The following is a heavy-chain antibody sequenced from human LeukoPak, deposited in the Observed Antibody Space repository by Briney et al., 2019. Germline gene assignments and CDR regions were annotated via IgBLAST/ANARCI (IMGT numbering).Heavy chain of an antibody. CDR2: TYYRSKWYN. J-gene: IGHJ4*02. D-gene: IGHD4/OR15-4a*01. Sequence: SQTLSLTCTISGDSVSSGSASWTWIRQSPSRGFEWLGRTYYRSKWYNDYAVSVKSRIMLNPDTSKNQFSLQLNSVTPEDTALYFCARETMVGFVDYWAREPWSPSPQ. V-gene: IGHV6-1*01. CDR1: GDSVSSGSAS. CDR3: ARETMVGFVDY.